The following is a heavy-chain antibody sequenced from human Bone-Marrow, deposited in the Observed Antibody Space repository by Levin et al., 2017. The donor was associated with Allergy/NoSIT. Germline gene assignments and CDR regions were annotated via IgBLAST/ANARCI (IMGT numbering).Heavy chain of an antibody. CDR1: GFTFSSYA. D-gene: IGHD6-6*01. V-gene: IGHV3-23*01. CDR2: ISGSGGST. Sequence: GESLKISCAASGFTFSSYAMSWVRQAPGKGLEWVSAISGSGGSTYYADSVKGRFTISRDNSKNTLYLQMNSLRAEDTAVYYCAKGIAARPGAGGDYYDDGMDVWGQGTTVTVSS. CDR3: AKGIAARPGAGGDYYDDGMDV. J-gene: IGHJ6*02.